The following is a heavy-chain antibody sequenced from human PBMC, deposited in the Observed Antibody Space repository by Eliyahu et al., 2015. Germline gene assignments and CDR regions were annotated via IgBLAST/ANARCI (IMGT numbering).Heavy chain of an antibody. V-gene: IGHV3-74*03. D-gene: IGHD2-2*01. J-gene: IGHJ4*02. CDR3: AREKCTSSANCPRVFDY. Sequence: EEQLVESGGGLVQPGGXLXLXXAAXGFPLXTYWMHWVRQDPEKGLVWVARVSPDGSSTAYADPVKGRFTISRDNAKKTVFLQMNSLRAEDTAVYFCAREKCTSSANCPRVFDYWGQGTQVTVSS. CDR2: VSPDGSST. CDR1: GFPLXTYW.